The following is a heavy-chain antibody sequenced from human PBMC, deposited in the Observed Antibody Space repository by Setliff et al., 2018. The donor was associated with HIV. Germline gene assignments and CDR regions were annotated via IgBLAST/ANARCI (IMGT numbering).Heavy chain of an antibody. J-gene: IGHJ4*02. CDR2: IYYSGST. CDR1: GGSISSGSYY. V-gene: IGHV4-39*01. CDR3: ARQAIFGYYDSSGYLDY. Sequence: SETLSLTCTVSGGSISSGSYYWGWIRQPPGKGLEWIGSIYYSGSTYYNPSLQSRVTISVDTSKNLFSLRLSSVTASDTAVYYCARQAIFGYYDSSGYLDYWGPGTLVTVSS. D-gene: IGHD3-22*01.